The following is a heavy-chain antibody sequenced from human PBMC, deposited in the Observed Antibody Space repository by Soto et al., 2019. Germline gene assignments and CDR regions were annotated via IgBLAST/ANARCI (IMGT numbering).Heavy chain of an antibody. CDR1: EFTVSGHA. D-gene: IGHD2-15*01. Sequence: EVQVLESGGGLVQPGGSLRLSCEGSEFTVSGHAMTWIRQAPGKGPEWVSTITADGGTYYADSVKGRFAMSRDTSENTLYLQMNSLGAEDTAADYCAPDVSCSGGSCQYDAFAIRGQGTMVTVSS. V-gene: IGHV3-23*01. CDR2: ITADGGT. J-gene: IGHJ3*02. CDR3: APDVSCSGGSCQYDAFAI.